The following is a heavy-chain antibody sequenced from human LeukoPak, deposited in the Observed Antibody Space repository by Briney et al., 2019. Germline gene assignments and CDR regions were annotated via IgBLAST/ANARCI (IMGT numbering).Heavy chain of an antibody. V-gene: IGHV4-59*08. CDR3: ARGGWSVDF. D-gene: IGHD2-15*01. CDR1: GGSMSNNY. CDR2: IHYTGSA. J-gene: IGHJ4*02. Sequence: SETLSPTCTVSGGSMSNNYWSWIRQSPGKGLEWIGYIHYTGSATYNPSLKSRVTISVDTSNNHFSLKLRSVTAADTAVYYCARGGWSVDFWGQGTLVTVSS.